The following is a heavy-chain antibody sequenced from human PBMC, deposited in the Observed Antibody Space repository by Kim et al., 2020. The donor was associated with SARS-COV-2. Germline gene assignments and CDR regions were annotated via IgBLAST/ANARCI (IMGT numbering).Heavy chain of an antibody. CDR2: ISWDGGST. CDR3: ATGEENYGSGSYSDY. Sequence: GGSLRLSCAASGFTFDDYAMHWVRQAPGKCLEWVSLISWDGGSTYYADSVKGRFTISRDNSKNSLYLQMNSLRAEDTALYYCATGEENYGSGSYSDYWGQGTLVTVSS. J-gene: IGHJ4*02. CDR1: GFTFDDYA. V-gene: IGHV3-43D*03. D-gene: IGHD3-10*01.